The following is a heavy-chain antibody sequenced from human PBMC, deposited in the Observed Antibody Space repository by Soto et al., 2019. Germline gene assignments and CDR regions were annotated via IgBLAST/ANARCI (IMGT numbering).Heavy chain of an antibody. Sequence: QVQLVESGGGVVQPGRSLRLSCAASGFTFSSYGMHWVRQAPGKGLEWVAVISYDGSNKYYADSVKGRFTFSRDNSKNTLSLQMNSLRVEDTAVYYCARIIDGAGSDYWGQGTLVTVSS. V-gene: IGHV3-30*03. CDR3: ARIIDGAGSDY. J-gene: IGHJ4*02. D-gene: IGHD1-26*01. CDR2: ISYDGSNK. CDR1: GFTFSSYG.